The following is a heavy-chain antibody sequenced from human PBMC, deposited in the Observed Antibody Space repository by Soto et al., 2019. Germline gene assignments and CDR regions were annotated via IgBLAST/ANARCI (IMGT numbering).Heavy chain of an antibody. CDR2: IYYSGST. D-gene: IGHD3-9*01. V-gene: IGHV4-61*08. J-gene: IGHJ4*02. CDR3: ARGMAEEQIFYYFDY. CDR1: GGSISSGGYY. Sequence: SETLSLTCTVSGGSISSGGYYWSWIRQHTGKGLEWIGYIYYSGSTNYNPSLKNRVTISVDASKSQFYLKLRSVTAADTAVYYCARGMAEEQIFYYFDYWGQGALVTVSS.